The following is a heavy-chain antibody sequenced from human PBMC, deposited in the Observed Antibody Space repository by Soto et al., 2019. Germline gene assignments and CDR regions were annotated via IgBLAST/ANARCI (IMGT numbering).Heavy chain of an antibody. D-gene: IGHD6-13*01. J-gene: IGHJ3*02. CDR3: ARDLGCSTNCWAAFDI. CDR2: INKDGSNT. CDR1: GFTFSGSW. V-gene: IGHV3-7*01. Sequence: EVQLVESGGGLVQPGGSLRLSCAASGFTFSGSWMTWVRQAPGKGLEWVANINKDGSNTYYVDSVKGRFTISRDNAKDSLFLQMNSLRVADTAVYFCARDLGCSTNCWAAFDIWGQGTMVTVSS.